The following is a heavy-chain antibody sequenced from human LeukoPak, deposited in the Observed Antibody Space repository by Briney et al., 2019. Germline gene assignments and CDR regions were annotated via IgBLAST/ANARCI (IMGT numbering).Heavy chain of an antibody. CDR3: ARVWEATADRHFQH. CDR2: INPNSGDT. J-gene: IGHJ1*01. D-gene: IGHD6-13*01. CDR1: GYTFTGYN. V-gene: IGHV1-2*02. Sequence: ASVKVSCKASGYTFTGYNIHWVRQAPGQGLEWMGWINPNSGDTPYAQKFQGRVAMTRDTSISTAYMELSRLTSDDTAVYYCARVWEATADRHFQHWGQGTLVTVSS.